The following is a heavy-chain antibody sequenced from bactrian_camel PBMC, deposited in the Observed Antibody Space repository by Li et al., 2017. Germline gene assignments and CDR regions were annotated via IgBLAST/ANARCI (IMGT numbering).Heavy chain of an antibody. CDR1: GYSYGTYC. Sequence: VQLVESGGGSVQTGGSLRLSCAASGYSYGTYCMGWYRQAPGKEREEVAYIENDGTTTYVNSVKGRFTVSKDNVKTIMYLQMNSLKPDDTATYYCAADSLTCDDIRTLRQHMDHWGQGTQVTVS. V-gene: IGHV3S53*01. J-gene: IGHJ7*01. CDR2: IENDGTT.